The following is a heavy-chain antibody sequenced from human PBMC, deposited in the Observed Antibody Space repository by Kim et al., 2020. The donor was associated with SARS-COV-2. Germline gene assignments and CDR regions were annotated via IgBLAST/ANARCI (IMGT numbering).Heavy chain of an antibody. J-gene: IGHJ6*01. CDR2: AYYIGNT. Sequence: SETLSLTCTASGGSLSSSSYYWGWIRQPPGKGLEWIGTAYYIGNTYYNPSLKSRVTISVDTSNNQFSLKLGSVTAADTAVYYCTRHQRHSSGRYVAFYY. CDR1: GGSLSSSSYY. D-gene: IGHD6-19*01. V-gene: IGHV4-39*01. CDR3: TRHQRHSSGRYVAFYY.